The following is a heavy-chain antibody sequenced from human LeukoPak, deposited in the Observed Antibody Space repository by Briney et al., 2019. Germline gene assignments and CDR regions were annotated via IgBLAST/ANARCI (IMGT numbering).Heavy chain of an antibody. J-gene: IGHJ4*02. CDR2: IYYSGST. V-gene: IGHV4-39*07. D-gene: IGHD3-10*01. CDR3: ARDKDTVRGVNDY. CDR1: GASISSSIYY. Sequence: SETLSLTCTVSGASISSSIYYWGWIRQPPGKGLEWIGQIYYSGSTYYNPSLKSRVTISVDTSKNQFSLKMTSVTAADTAVYYCARDKDTVRGVNDYWGQGILVTVSS.